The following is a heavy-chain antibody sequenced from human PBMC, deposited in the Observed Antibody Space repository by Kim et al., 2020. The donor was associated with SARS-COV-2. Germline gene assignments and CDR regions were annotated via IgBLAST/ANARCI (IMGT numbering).Heavy chain of an antibody. D-gene: IGHD3-10*01. Sequence: ASVKVSCKASGYTFTSYGISWVRQAPGQGLEWMGWISAYNGNTNYAQKLQGRVTMTTDTSTSTAYMELRSLRSDDTAVYYCARENPRDYYGSGGCAFDIWGQGTMVTVSS. V-gene: IGHV1-18*04. CDR1: GYTFTSYG. CDR2: ISAYNGNT. CDR3: ARENPRDYYGSGGCAFDI. J-gene: IGHJ3*02.